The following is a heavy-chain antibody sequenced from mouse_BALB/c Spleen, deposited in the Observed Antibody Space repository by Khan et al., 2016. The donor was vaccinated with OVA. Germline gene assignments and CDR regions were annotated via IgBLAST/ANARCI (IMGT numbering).Heavy chain of an antibody. Sequence: QVRLQQSGPELVKPGASVKMSCKASGYTFTDYVLTWVKQRTGQGLEWIGEIYPGSSNTYYNEKLKGRATLTADKSSNTAYMQLSSLTSEDSAVYFCARGGYGTSGAFWGQGTLVTVSA. CDR3: ARGGYGTSGAF. D-gene: IGHD1-1*01. CDR2: IYPGSSNT. J-gene: IGHJ3*01. V-gene: IGHV1-81*01. CDR1: GYTFTDYV.